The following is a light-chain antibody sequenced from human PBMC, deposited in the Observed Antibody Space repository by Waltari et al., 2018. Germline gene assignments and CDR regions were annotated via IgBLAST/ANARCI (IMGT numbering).Light chain of an antibody. Sequence: VLTQSPATLSLSPGDRATLSCRASQSVSGYLAWYQQKPGQAPRLLIYDGSNRATGIPPRFSGSGSGTDCTLTISSLEPEDFAVYYCQHRNHWPPLFTFGPGTKVVF. V-gene: IGKV3-11*01. J-gene: IGKJ3*01. CDR3: QHRNHWPPLFT. CDR2: DGS. CDR1: QSVSGY.